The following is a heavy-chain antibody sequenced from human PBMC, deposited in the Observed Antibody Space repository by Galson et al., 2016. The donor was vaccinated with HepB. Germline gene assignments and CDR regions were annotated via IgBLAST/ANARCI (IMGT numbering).Heavy chain of an antibody. CDR3: AREGVCSGGSCYSGFDY. D-gene: IGHD2-15*01. J-gene: IGHJ4*02. Sequence: SVKVSCKASGFTFPNYAIQWVRQAPGQGLEWMGWINPGNGNTKYSQKFQGRVTITRDTSTSTAYMELRSLRSDDTAAYYCAREGVCSGGSCYSGFDYWGQGTLVTVSS. V-gene: IGHV1-3*01. CDR2: INPGNGNT. CDR1: GFTFPNYA.